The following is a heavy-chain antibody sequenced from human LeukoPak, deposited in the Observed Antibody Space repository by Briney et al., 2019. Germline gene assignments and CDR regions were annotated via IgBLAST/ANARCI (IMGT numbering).Heavy chain of an antibody. J-gene: IGHJ4*02. CDR2: IFHSGTT. Sequence: PSETLSLTCTVSGYSINSGYYWAWIRQTPVKGLEWIGTIFHSGTTWSNSSLKSRLTISVDTSNNQFSLKLRSVTAADTAVYYCARVATGYSSGWLSFDYWGQGALVTVSS. CDR3: ARVATGYSSGWLSFDY. CDR1: GYSINSGYY. D-gene: IGHD6-19*01. V-gene: IGHV4-38-2*02.